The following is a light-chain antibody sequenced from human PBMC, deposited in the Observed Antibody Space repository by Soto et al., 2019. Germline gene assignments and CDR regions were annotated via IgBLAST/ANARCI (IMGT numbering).Light chain of an antibody. CDR3: QHRSIWPVS. J-gene: IGKJ5*01. V-gene: IGKV3-11*01. Sequence: EIVLTHSPSTLSFSPGEIATVSFMASQSVNNYLAWYQQKPGQAPRLLIFDASNRATGIPARFSGSGSATDFTLTISSLEPEDFAVYYCQHRSIWPVSFGQGTRLEIK. CDR1: QSVNNY. CDR2: DAS.